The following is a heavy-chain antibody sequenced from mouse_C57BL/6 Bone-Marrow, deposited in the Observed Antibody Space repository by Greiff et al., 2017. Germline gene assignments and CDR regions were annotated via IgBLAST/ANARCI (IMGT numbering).Heavy chain of an antibody. Sequence: VQLQQPGAELVKPGASVKMSCKASGYTFTSYWITWVKQRPGQGLEWIGDIYPGSGSTNYNEKFKSKATLTVDTSSSTAYMQLISLTSEDSAVYYCARSYYGYEGYFDYWGQGTTLTVSS. D-gene: IGHD2-9*01. J-gene: IGHJ2*01. CDR2: IYPGSGST. CDR1: GYTFTSYW. CDR3: ARSYYGYEGYFDY. V-gene: IGHV1-55*01.